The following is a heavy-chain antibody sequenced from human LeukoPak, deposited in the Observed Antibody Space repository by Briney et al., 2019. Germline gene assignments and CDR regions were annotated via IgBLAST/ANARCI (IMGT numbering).Heavy chain of an antibody. CDR3: ARSITMVRGVISYYYYYGMDV. D-gene: IGHD3-10*01. CDR1: GGSISSYY. Sequence: SETLSLTCTVSGGSISSYYWSWIRQPAGKGLEWIGRIYTSGSTNYNPSLKSRVTMSVDTSKNQFSLKLSSVTAADTAVYYCARSITMVRGVISYYYYYGMDVWGQGTTVTVSS. J-gene: IGHJ6*02. V-gene: IGHV4-4*07. CDR2: IYTSGST.